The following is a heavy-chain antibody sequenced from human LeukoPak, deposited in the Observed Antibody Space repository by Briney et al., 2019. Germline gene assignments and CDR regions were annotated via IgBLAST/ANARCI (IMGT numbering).Heavy chain of an antibody. J-gene: IGHJ4*01. CDR3: VGGPSGTAFDN. V-gene: IGHV4-4*07. D-gene: IGHD1-1*01. CDR2: IYTSGNT. Sequence: SETLSLTCAVSGISISTYYWRWIRQPAGKGLERIGRIYTSGNTNYKPSLKSRLTISVDKSKNHLSLKLSSLTAEDTAFYYCVGGPSGTAFDNWGHGTLVTVSS. CDR1: GISISTYY.